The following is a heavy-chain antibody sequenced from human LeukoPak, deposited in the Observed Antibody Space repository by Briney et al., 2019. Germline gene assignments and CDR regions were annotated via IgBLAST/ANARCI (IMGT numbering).Heavy chain of an antibody. J-gene: IGHJ6*03. V-gene: IGHV3-30*18. D-gene: IGHD6-13*01. CDR2: ISDDGYKV. CDR1: GFTFSNYG. Sequence: AGGSLRLSCGASGFTFSNYGMHWARQAPGRGLEWVALISDDGYKVFYGDSVKGRFTISRDNSKSTVFLQMNSLRAEDTAVYYCAKEGYSRGYYSYYYMDVWGKGTTVTVSS. CDR3: AKEGYSRGYYSYYYMDV.